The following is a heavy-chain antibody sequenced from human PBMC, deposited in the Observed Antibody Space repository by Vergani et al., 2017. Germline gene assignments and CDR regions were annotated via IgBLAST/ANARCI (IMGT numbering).Heavy chain of an antibody. V-gene: IGHV3-33*01. D-gene: IGHD3-10*01. Sequence: QVQLVQSGGGVVQPGGSLRLSCVASGFTFNRYGMQWVRQAPGKGLEWVAYVLFDGSNEYYADSVKGRFIVSRDNAKNSIYLQMNSLRAEDTAVYFCVRVPLIRRGSGNYGINNYHGMDVWGQGTTVIVSS. CDR1: GFTFNRYG. J-gene: IGHJ6*02. CDR3: VRVPLIRRGSGNYGINNYHGMDV. CDR2: VLFDGSNE.